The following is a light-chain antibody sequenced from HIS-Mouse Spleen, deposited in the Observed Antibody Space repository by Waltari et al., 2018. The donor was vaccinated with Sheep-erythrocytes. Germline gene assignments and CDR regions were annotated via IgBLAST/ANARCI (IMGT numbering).Light chain of an antibody. CDR1: SSDFGRYNL. CDR2: EGS. V-gene: IGLV2-23*01. CDR3: CSYAGSSTLV. Sequence: QSALTQPASVSGSPGQSITISCTGTSSDFGRYNLFSWYQQHPGKAPKLMIYEGSKRPSGVSNRFSGSKSGNTASLTISGLQAEDEADYYCCSYAGSSTLVFGGGTKLTVL. J-gene: IGLJ2*01.